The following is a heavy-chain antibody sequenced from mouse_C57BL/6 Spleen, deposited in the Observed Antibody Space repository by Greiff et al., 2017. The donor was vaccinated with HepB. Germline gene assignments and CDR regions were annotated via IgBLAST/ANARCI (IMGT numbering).Heavy chain of an antibody. Sequence: VQLQQSGAELVRPGASVKLSCTASGFNIKDDYMHWVKQRPEQGLEWIGWIDPENGDTEYTSKFQGKATITADTSSNTAYLQLSSLTSEDTAVYYCTSYGSSYKAMDYWGQGTSVTVSS. CDR2: IDPENGDT. J-gene: IGHJ4*01. CDR1: GFNIKDDY. V-gene: IGHV14-4*01. D-gene: IGHD1-1*01. CDR3: TSYGSSYKAMDY.